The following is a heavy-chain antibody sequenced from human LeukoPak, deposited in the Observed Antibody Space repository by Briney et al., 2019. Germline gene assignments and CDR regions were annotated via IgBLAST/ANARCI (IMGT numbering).Heavy chain of an antibody. CDR2: FDPEDGEK. D-gene: IGHD6-13*01. J-gene: IGHJ4*02. CDR3: ATETTAGTLDY. Sequence: ASAKVFCKVSGYILTELSMHWVRQAPGKGLEWMGGFDPEDGEKIYAQKFQGRVTMTEDTSTDTAYMELSSLRSDDTAVYYCATETTAGTLDYWGQGTLVTVSS. V-gene: IGHV1-24*01. CDR1: GYILTELS.